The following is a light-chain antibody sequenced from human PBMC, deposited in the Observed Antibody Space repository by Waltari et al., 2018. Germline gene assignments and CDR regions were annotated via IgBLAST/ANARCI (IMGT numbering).Light chain of an antibody. Sequence: QSALTQPPSASGSPGQSVTISSTGTSSDIGSFNYVSWFQQHPGKAPKLMIYEVTRRPSGVPNRFSGSKSGNTASLSVSGLQAEDEADYYCGSYTVRDSFVFGGGTKLTVL. J-gene: IGLJ3*02. V-gene: IGLV2-8*01. CDR2: EVT. CDR1: SSDIGSFNY. CDR3: GSYTVRDSFV.